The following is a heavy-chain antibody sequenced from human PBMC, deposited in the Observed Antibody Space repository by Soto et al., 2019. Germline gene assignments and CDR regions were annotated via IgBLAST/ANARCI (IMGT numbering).Heavy chain of an antibody. Sequence: ASVKVSCKASGYTFTSYYMHWVRQAPGQGLEWMGIINPSGGSTSYAQKFQGRVTMTRDTSTSTVYMELSSLRSEDTAVYYCARGASGSGSNPEGGFDPWGQGTLVTVSS. CDR3: ARGASGSGSNPEGGFDP. J-gene: IGHJ5*02. D-gene: IGHD3-10*01. CDR1: GYTFTSYY. V-gene: IGHV1-46*01. CDR2: INPSGGST.